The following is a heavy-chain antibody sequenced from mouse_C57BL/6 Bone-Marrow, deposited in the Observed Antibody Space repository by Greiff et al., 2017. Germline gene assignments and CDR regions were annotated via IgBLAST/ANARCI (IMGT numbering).Heavy chain of an antibody. J-gene: IGHJ4*01. Sequence: EVKLVESGGGLVQPGGSLKLSCAASGFTFSDYGMAWVRQAPRKGPEWVAFISNLAYSIYYADTVTGRFTISRENAKNTLYLEMSSLRSEDTAMYYCARHYLYAMDDWGQGTSVTVSS. CDR2: ISNLAYSI. CDR1: GFTFSDYG. CDR3: ARHYLYAMDD. V-gene: IGHV5-15*01.